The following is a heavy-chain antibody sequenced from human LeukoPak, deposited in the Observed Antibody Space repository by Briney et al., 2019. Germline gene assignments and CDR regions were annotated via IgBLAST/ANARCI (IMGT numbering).Heavy chain of an antibody. J-gene: IGHJ4*02. V-gene: IGHV3-48*03. CDR2: ISSSGSTI. Sequence: GGSLRLSCAASGFTFSSYEMNWVRQAPGKGLECVSYISSSGSTIYYADSVKGRFTISRDNAKNSLYLQMNSLRAEDTAVYYCARAGGDILTGYHPAFDYWGQGTLVTVSS. D-gene: IGHD3-9*01. CDR3: ARAGGDILTGYHPAFDY. CDR1: GFTFSSYE.